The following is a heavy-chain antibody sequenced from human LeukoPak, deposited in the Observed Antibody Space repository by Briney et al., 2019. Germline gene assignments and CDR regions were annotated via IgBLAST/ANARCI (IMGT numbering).Heavy chain of an antibody. J-gene: IGHJ4*02. CDR1: GFTFSSYA. V-gene: IGHV3-11*01. CDR2: ISSSGSTI. D-gene: IGHD2-2*01. CDR3: AAGGFQLPFDY. Sequence: GGSLRLSCAASGFTFSSYAMSWIRQAPGKGLEWVSYISSSGSTIYYADSVKGRFTISRDNAKNSLYLQMNSLRAEDTAVYYCAAGGFQLPFDYWGQGTLVTVSS.